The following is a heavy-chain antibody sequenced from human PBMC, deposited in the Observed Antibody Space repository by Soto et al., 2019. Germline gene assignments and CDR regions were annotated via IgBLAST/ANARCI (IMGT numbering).Heavy chain of an antibody. CDR2: INPNSGGT. CDR3: ARDRGIAVSGRYYYYGMDV. Sequence: SVKVSCKASGYTFTGYYMHWVRQAPGQGLEWMGWINPNSGGTNYAQKFQGWVTMTRDTSISTAYMELSRLRSDDTAVYYCARDRGIAVSGRYYYYGMDVWGQGTTVTVSS. D-gene: IGHD6-19*01. V-gene: IGHV1-2*04. CDR1: GYTFTGYY. J-gene: IGHJ6*02.